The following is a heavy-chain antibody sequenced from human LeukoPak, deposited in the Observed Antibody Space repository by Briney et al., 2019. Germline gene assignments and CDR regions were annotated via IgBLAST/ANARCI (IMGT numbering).Heavy chain of an antibody. V-gene: IGHV4-39*01. CDR1: GGSISSCSYY. CDR3: ARLCGGTTRFGFDP. Sequence: SETLSLTCNVSGGSISSCSYYWGWIRQPPGKGLEWIGSIYYSGSTYYNTSLKSRVTISVDTSKNQFPLKLSSVTAADTAVYYCARLCGGTTRFGFDPWGQGTLVTVSS. J-gene: IGHJ5*02. CDR2: IYYSGST. D-gene: IGHD1-1*01.